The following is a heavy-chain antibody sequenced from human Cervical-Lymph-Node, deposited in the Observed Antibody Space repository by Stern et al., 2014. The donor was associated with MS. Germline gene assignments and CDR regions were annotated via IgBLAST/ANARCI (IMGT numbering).Heavy chain of an antibody. CDR2: ISYYGSNR. D-gene: IGHD2-21*01. J-gene: IGHJ4*02. CDR3: TKSYFRIAYFFDY. V-gene: IGHV3-30*18. Sequence: VQLVQSGGGVVQTGGSLRLSWAASGLTFNDFGLHWVRQAPGKRLEWVAVISYYGSNRAYADSVKGRFTVSRDNSKNILHLDMNSLRAEDTAVYYCTKSYFRIAYFFDYWGQGTLVTVTS. CDR1: GLTFNDFG.